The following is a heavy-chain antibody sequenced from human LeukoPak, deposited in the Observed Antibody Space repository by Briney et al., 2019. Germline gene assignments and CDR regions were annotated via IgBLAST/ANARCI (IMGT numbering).Heavy chain of an antibody. CDR2: IYYSGST. V-gene: IGHV4-30-4*01. CDR1: GGSISSGDYY. J-gene: IGHJ6*03. D-gene: IGHD4-11*01. CDR3: ARRGTTPLMDV. Sequence: SETLSLTCTVSGGSISSGDYYWSWIRQPPGKGLEWIGYIYYSGSTYYNPSLKSRVTISVDTSKNQFSLNLNSVTAADTAVYYCARRGTTPLMDVWGKGTTVTVSS.